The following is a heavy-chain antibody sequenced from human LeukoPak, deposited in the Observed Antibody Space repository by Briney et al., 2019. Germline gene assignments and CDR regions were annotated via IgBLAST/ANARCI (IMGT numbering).Heavy chain of an antibody. CDR1: GFTFSAYN. Sequence: PGGSLRLSCAASGFTFSAYNMNWVRRTPGKGLEWVSSIPTSSSYMFYADSVRGRFTISRDNAENSLYLQMNSLRDEDTAVYYCARDPYSGGYGAYYYYYMDVWGKGTTVTVSS. D-gene: IGHD6-19*01. CDR2: IPTSSSYM. V-gene: IGHV3-21*01. J-gene: IGHJ6*03. CDR3: ARDPYSGGYGAYYYYYMDV.